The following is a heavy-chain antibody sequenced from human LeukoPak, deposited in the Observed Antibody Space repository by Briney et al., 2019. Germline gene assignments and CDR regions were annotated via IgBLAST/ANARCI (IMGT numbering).Heavy chain of an antibody. Sequence: PGGSLRLSCAASGFTFSSYWMSWVRQASGKGLEWVASIKQDGSEKYYVDSVKGRFTISRDNAKNSLYLQMNSLRAEDTAVYYCARVSGYSYGYNMDVWGKGTTVTVSS. D-gene: IGHD5-18*01. CDR1: GFTFSSYW. CDR2: IKQDGSEK. J-gene: IGHJ6*03. V-gene: IGHV3-7*01. CDR3: ARVSGYSYGYNMDV.